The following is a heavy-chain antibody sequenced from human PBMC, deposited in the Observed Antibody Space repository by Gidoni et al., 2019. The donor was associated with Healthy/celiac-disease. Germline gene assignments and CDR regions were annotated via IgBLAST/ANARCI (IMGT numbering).Heavy chain of an antibody. V-gene: IGHV3-30*02. CDR3: AKGYCSGGSCYSYYYYYGMDV. D-gene: IGHD2-15*01. CDR1: GFTFSSYG. Sequence: QVQLVESGGGVVQPGRSLRLSCAASGFTFSSYGMHWFRQAPGKGLEWVAFIRYDGSNKYYADSVKGRFTISRDNSKNTLYLQMNSLRAEDTAVYYCAKGYCSGGSCYSYYYYYGMDVWGQGTTVTVSS. J-gene: IGHJ6*02. CDR2: IRYDGSNK.